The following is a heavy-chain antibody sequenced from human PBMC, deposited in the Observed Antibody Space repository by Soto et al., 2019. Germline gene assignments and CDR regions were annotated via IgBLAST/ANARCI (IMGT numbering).Heavy chain of an antibody. CDR3: ASLYSNYLTYYFDY. D-gene: IGHD4-4*01. CDR1: GGSISSGGYY. Sequence: TSETLSLTCTVSGGSISSGGYYWSWIRQHPGKGLEWIGYIYYSGSTYYNPSLKSRVTISVDTSKNQFSLKLSSVTAADTAVYYCASLYSNYLTYYFDYWGQGTLVTVSS. CDR2: IYYSGST. V-gene: IGHV4-31*03. J-gene: IGHJ4*02.